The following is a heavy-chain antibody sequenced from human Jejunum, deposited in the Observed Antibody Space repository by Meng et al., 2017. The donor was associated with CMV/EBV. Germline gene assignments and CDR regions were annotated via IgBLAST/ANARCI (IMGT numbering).Heavy chain of an antibody. CDR1: YA. CDR3: AKEGKTGRPGEYYTDGPSDS. J-gene: IGHJ5*01. D-gene: IGHD3-16*01. Sequence: YASCWVRQAPGQGLEWMGEIISMYGTANYAEKFQDRLTITADKSTNTAYMELTGLTFEDTAVYYCAKEGKTGRPGEYYTDGPSDSWGQGTLVTVSS. V-gene: IGHV1-69*06. CDR2: IISMYGTA.